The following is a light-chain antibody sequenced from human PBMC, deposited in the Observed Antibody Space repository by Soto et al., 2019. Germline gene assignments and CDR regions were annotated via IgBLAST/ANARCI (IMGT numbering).Light chain of an antibody. V-gene: IGLV1-51*01. CDR3: PTWDDSLTAAV. J-gene: IGLJ1*01. CDR2: DND. Sequence: QSVFTQPPSVSAAPGQKVTISCSGSNSNGNSFVSWYQHAPGTAPKLLIYDNDKRPSGIPDRLSGSKSGMSANLDITGVQTGDEADYYCPTWDDSLTAAVFGPGTKLTVL. CDR1: NSNGNSF.